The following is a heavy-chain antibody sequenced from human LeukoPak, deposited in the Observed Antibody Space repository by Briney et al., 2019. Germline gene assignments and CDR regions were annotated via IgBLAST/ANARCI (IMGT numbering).Heavy chain of an antibody. CDR1: GYTFTSYD. J-gene: IGHJ6*03. D-gene: IGHD3-3*01. Sequence: ASVKVSCKDSGYTFTSYDINWVRQATGQGLEWMGSMNPNSGNTGYAQKFQGRVTMTRNTSISTAYMELSSLRSEDTAVYYCARTSLYDFWSENYYMDVWGKGTTVTVSS. CDR3: ARTSLYDFWSENYYMDV. V-gene: IGHV1-8*01. CDR2: MNPNSGNT.